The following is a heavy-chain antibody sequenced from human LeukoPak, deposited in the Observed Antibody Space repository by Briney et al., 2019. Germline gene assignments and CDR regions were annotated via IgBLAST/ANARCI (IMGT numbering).Heavy chain of an antibody. J-gene: IGHJ4*02. V-gene: IGHV3-7*01. Sequence: GGSLRLSCAASEFTFSNYWMTWVRQAPGRGLEWVANIKEDGSDRYYVDSVKGRFTISRDNAKNSLYLQMNNLRAEDTAVYYCARDVGYFRFDYWGQGTLVTVSS. CDR2: IKEDGSDR. CDR3: ARDVGYFRFDY. CDR1: EFTFSNYW. D-gene: IGHD5-18*01.